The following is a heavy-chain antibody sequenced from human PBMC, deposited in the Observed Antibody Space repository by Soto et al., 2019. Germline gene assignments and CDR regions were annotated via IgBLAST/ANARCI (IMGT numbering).Heavy chain of an antibody. CDR1: GFTVSSNY. CDR3: ARASYRYSGMDV. Sequence: GGSLRLSCAASGFTVSSNYMNWFRQAPGKGLEWVSVIYSGGSTYYADSVKGRFTISRDNSKNTLYLQMNSLRADDTAVYYCARASYRYSGMDVWGQGTTVTVSS. J-gene: IGHJ6*02. V-gene: IGHV3-53*01. D-gene: IGHD3-16*02. CDR2: IYSGGST.